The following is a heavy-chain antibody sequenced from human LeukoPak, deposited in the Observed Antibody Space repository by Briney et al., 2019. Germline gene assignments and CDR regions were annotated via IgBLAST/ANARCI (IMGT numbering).Heavy chain of an antibody. V-gene: IGHV1-69*13. D-gene: IGHD1/OR15-1a*01. J-gene: IGHJ6*02. CDR3: ARVVYNWNNKRTYYYYYGMDV. CDR1: GGTFSSYA. Sequence: SVKVSCKASGGTFSSYAISWVRQAPGQGLEWMGGIIPIFGTANYAQKFQGRVTITADGSTSTAYMELSSLRSEDTAVYYCARVVYNWNNKRTYYYYYGMDVWGQGTTVTVSS. CDR2: IIPIFGTA.